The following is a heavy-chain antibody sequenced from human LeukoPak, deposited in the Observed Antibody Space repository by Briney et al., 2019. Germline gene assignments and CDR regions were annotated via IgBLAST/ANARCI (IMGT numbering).Heavy chain of an antibody. Sequence: GGSLRLSCAASGFTFSSYSMNWVRQAPGKGLEWVSSISSSSSYIYYADSVKGRFTISRDNAENSLYLQMNSLRVEDTAVYYCAARSSGNPYFWGQGTLVTVSS. V-gene: IGHV3-21*04. CDR3: AARSSGNPYF. CDR1: GFTFSSYS. J-gene: IGHJ4*02. D-gene: IGHD1-26*01. CDR2: ISSSSSYI.